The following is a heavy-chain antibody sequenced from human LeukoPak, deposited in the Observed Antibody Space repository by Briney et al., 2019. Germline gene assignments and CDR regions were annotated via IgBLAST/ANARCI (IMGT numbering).Heavy chain of an antibody. J-gene: IGHJ4*02. Sequence: PSGTLSLTCTVSGGSISSGYWWSWVRQPPGKGLEWIAGIHHSGSANYNPSLKSRVTISVDKSNNQFSLNLSSVTAADTAVYYCARQGDYVVDYWGQGTLVTVSS. D-gene: IGHD3-16*01. CDR2: IHHSGSA. V-gene: IGHV4-4*02. CDR3: ARQGDYVVDY. CDR1: GGSISSGYW.